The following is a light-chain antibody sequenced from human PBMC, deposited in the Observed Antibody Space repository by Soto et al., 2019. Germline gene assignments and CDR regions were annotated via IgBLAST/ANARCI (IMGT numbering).Light chain of an antibody. Sequence: EIVMKQSPATLSVSPGERATLSCRASQSVSSNLAWYQQKLGQAPRVLIYGASNRATGIPARFSGSGSGTDFTLTISSLEPEDFAVYYCQQRSNWITFGQGTRLEIK. J-gene: IGKJ5*01. CDR2: GAS. V-gene: IGKV3-11*01. CDR3: QQRSNWIT. CDR1: QSVSSN.